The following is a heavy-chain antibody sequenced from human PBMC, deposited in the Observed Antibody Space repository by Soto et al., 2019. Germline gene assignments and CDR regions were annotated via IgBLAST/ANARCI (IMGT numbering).Heavy chain of an antibody. CDR3: ARHVYYDVLKKNY. Sequence: ELQLVQSGAEVKKPGESLKISCKGSGYNFANYWIGWVRQMPGKGLEWMGIIYPGNSDTRYSPSFQGQVTISADTSISTAYLEWSSLKASDTAIYYCARHVYYDVLKKNYWGQETLVTVSS. D-gene: IGHD3-9*01. CDR1: GYNFANYW. J-gene: IGHJ4*02. V-gene: IGHV5-51*01. CDR2: IYPGNSDT.